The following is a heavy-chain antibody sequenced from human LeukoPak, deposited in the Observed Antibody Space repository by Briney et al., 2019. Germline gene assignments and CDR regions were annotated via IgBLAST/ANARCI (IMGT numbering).Heavy chain of an antibody. V-gene: IGHV3-7*01. CDR3: ARVSVVSYYFDF. J-gene: IGHJ4*02. Sequence: GGSLRLSCAASGFTFSGYWMTWVGRAPGKGLEWVANIKLDGSEKYYVDSVKGRFTISRDNAKNSLYLQMNSLRAEDTAVYYCARVSVVSYYFDFWGQGTLVTVSS. CDR2: IKLDGSEK. D-gene: IGHD2-8*02. CDR1: GFTFSGYW.